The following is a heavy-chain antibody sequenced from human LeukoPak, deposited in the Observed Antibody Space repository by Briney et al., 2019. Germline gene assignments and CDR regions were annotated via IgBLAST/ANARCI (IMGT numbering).Heavy chain of an antibody. CDR1: GFTFSSYA. CDR3: AKDPNRITMVRGVFSP. V-gene: IGHV3-23*01. D-gene: IGHD3-10*01. J-gene: IGHJ5*02. CDR2: ISGSGGST. Sequence: GGSLRLSCAASGFTFSSYAMSWVRQAPGKGLEWVSAISGSGGSTYYADSVKGRFTISRDNSKNTLYLQMNGLRAEDTAVYYCAKDPNRITMVRGVFSPWGQGTLVTVSS.